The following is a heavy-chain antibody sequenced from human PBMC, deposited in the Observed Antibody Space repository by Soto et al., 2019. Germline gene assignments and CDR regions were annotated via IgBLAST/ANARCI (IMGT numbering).Heavy chain of an antibody. D-gene: IGHD3-22*01. J-gene: IGHJ6*02. CDR3: ARRADSSFYQQYGMDV. Sequence: PGESLKISCQGSGYTFTNYWIAWVRQMPGKGLEWMGIIYPDDSDTRYSPSFQGQVTISADKSIGTAYLQWSSLKASDTAMYYCARRADSSFYQQYGMDVWGQGTTVTVSS. CDR1: GYTFTNYW. V-gene: IGHV5-51*01. CDR2: IYPDDSDT.